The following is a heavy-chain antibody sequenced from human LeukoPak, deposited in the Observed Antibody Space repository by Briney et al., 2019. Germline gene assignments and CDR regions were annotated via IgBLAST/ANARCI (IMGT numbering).Heavy chain of an antibody. CDR3: ASDPSDHIVARPMHPPDY. Sequence: PGGSLRLSCAASGFTFSSYSMNWVRQATGKGLEWVSYISSSSSTIYYADSVKGRFTISRDNAKNSLYLQMNSLRAEDTAVYYCASDPSDHIVARPMHPPDYWGQGTLVTVSS. J-gene: IGHJ4*02. D-gene: IGHD6-6*01. V-gene: IGHV3-48*01. CDR1: GFTFSSYS. CDR2: ISSSSSTI.